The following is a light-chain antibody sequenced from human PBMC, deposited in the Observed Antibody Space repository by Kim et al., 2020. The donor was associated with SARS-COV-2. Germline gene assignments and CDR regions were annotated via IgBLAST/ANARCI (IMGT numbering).Light chain of an antibody. Sequence: SPGERVTRDCRASQNLNSRFLAWYQQKPGQAPRLLVYGASNRATGIPDRFSGSGSATDFTLTITRLEPEDFAVYFCQQFGHSPWTFGQGTKVDIK. J-gene: IGKJ1*01. CDR1: QNLNSRF. CDR3: QQFGHSPWT. V-gene: IGKV3-20*01. CDR2: GAS.